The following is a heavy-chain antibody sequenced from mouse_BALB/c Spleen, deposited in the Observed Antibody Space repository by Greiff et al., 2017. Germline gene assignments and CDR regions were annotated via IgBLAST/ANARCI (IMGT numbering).Heavy chain of an antibody. Sequence: VHVKQSGAELVKPGASVKLSCTASGFNIKDTYMHWVKQRPEQGLEWIGRIDPANGNTKYDPKFQGKATITADTSSNTAYLQLSSLTSEDTAVYYCARSSYNYAMDYWGQGTSVTVSS. CDR2: IDPANGNT. V-gene: IGHV14-3*02. CDR3: ARSSYNYAMDY. CDR1: GFNIKDTY. J-gene: IGHJ4*01. D-gene: IGHD1-1*01.